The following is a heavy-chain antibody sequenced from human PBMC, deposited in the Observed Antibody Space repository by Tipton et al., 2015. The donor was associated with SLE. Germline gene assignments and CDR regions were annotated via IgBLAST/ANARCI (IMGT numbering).Heavy chain of an antibody. CDR1: GVSIRSHY. Sequence: TLSLTCTVSGVSIRSHYWSWVRQSPGKGLEWIGYTYINERTHYNPSLKSRVTMSVDPSKMQFSLNLNSVTAADTALYFCARGVAERLGLDFWGQGSLVTVSS. CDR3: ARGVAERLGLDF. V-gene: IGHV4-59*11. J-gene: IGHJ4*02. CDR2: TYINERT. D-gene: IGHD6-19*01.